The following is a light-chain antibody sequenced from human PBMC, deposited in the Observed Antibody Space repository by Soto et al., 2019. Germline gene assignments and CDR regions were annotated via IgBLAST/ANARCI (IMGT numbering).Light chain of an antibody. Sequence: EIVLTQSPGTLSLSPGQGATLSCRASQSLSSIYLAWYQQKPGQAPRLLIYRTPSRATGIPDRFSGSESETDFTLTISRLEPDDSAVYYCQQYGSSPRTFGPGTKVDIK. V-gene: IGKV3-20*01. CDR1: QSLSSIY. CDR3: QQYGSSPRT. CDR2: RTP. J-gene: IGKJ1*01.